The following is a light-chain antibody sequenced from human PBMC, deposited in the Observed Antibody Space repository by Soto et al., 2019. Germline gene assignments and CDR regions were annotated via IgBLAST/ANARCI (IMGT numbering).Light chain of an antibody. J-gene: IGLJ2*01. CDR3: GTWDSSMSAPV. Sequence: QSVLTQPPSVSAAPGQTVTISCSGSSSNIGNNYVAWYQQLQGTAPKLLIYDNNNRPSSIPDGFSASKSGTSATLVITGLQTGDEADYYCGTWDSSMSAPVFGGGTKLTVL. CDR1: SSNIGNNY. CDR2: DNN. V-gene: IGLV1-51*01.